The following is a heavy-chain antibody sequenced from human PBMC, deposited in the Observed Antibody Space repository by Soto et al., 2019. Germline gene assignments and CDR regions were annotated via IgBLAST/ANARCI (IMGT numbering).Heavy chain of an antibody. CDR3: ARDWVGDLAY. J-gene: IGHJ4*02. Sequence: QVPLVQSGGEVRQPGAEVKISCKTSGYTFTSYGISWVRQAPGQGLEWMGWISGYNGDTKYVQKFQGRVTLTTDTSTNTAYMEVRSLRSDDTAVYYCARDWVGDLAYWGQGTLVTVSS. CDR1: GYTFTSYG. D-gene: IGHD4-17*01. V-gene: IGHV1-18*01. CDR2: ISGYNGDT.